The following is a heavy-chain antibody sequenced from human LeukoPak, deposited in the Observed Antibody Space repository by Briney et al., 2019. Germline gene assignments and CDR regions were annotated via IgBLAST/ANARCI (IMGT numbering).Heavy chain of an antibody. CDR2: IYYSGST. Sequence: SETLSLTCTVSGGSISSGGYYWSWIRQHPGKGLEWIGYIYYSGSTYYNPSLKCRVTISVDTSKNQFSLKLSSVTAADTAVYYCARADGTGTTNFDYWGQGTLVTVSS. CDR3: ARADGTGTTNFDY. CDR1: GGSISSGGYY. V-gene: IGHV4-31*03. D-gene: IGHD1-7*01. J-gene: IGHJ4*02.